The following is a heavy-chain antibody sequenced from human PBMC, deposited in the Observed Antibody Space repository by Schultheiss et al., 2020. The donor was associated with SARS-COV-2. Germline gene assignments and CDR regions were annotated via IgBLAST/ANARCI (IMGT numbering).Heavy chain of an antibody. V-gene: IGHV1-3*01. Sequence: ASVKVSCKASGYTFTSYAMHWVRQAPGQRLEWMGWINAGNGNTKYSLKFQGRVTITRDTSASTAYMELSSLRSEDTAVYYCARDVLAEVCSSTSCQYYYYMDVWGKGTTVTVSS. CDR2: INAGNGNT. CDR1: GYTFTSYA. J-gene: IGHJ6*03. D-gene: IGHD2-2*01. CDR3: ARDVLAEVCSSTSCQYYYYMDV.